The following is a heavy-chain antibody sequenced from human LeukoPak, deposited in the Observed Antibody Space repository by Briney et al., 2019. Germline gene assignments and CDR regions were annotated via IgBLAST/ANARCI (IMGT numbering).Heavy chain of an antibody. J-gene: IGHJ4*02. Sequence: QPGGSLRLSCAASGFTFSSYEMNWVRQAPGKGLEWVSYISSSGSTIYYADSVKGRFTISRDNAKNSLYLQMNSLRAEDTAVYYCARDVGGYYYFDYWGQGTLVTVSS. V-gene: IGHV3-48*03. CDR3: ARDVGGYYYFDY. CDR2: ISSSGSTI. D-gene: IGHD3-22*01. CDR1: GFTFSSYE.